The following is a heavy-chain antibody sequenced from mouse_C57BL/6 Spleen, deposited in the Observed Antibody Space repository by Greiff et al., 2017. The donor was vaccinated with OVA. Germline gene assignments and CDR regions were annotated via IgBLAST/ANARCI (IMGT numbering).Heavy chain of an antibody. D-gene: IGHD1-1*01. CDR3: TRDRDYYGSSYWFAY. CDR2: ISSGGDYI. V-gene: IGHV5-9-1*02. Sequence: EVKLVESGEGLVKPGGSLKLSCAASGFTFSSYAMSWVRQTPEKRLEWVAYISSGGDYIYYADTVKGRFTISRDNARNTLYLQMSSLKSEDTAMYYCTRDRDYYGSSYWFAYWGQGTLVTVSA. CDR1: GFTFSSYA. J-gene: IGHJ3*01.